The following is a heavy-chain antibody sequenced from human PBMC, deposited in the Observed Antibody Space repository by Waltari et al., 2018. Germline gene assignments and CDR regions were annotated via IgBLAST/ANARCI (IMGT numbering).Heavy chain of an antibody. CDR3: ARAVHYDFWSGYYNPLGYFDY. CDR2: IKQDGSEK. CDR1: GFTFSSYW. V-gene: IGHV3-7*01. Sequence: EVQLVESGGGLVQPGGSLRLSCAASGFTFSSYWMSWVRQAPGKGLEWVANIKQDGSEKYYVDSVKGRFTISRDNAKNSLYLQMNSLRAEDTAVYYCARAVHYDFWSGYYNPLGYFDYWGQGTLVTVSS. J-gene: IGHJ4*02. D-gene: IGHD3-3*01.